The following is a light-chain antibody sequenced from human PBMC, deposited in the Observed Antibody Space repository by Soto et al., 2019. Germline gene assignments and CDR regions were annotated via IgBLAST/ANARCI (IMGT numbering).Light chain of an antibody. V-gene: IGKV1-5*01. CDR2: DAS. Sequence: DIQMTQSPSTLSASVGDRVTITCRASQSISSWLAWYQQKPGKAPKLLIYDASSLESGVPSRFSGSGSGTEFTLTISSLQPDDFATYYFQQYNSYQTFGQGTKGEIK. CDR1: QSISSW. CDR3: QQYNSYQT. J-gene: IGKJ1*01.